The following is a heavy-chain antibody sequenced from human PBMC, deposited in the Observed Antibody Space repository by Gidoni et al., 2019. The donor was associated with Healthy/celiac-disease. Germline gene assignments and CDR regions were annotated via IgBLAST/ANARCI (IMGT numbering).Heavy chain of an antibody. V-gene: IGHV3-23*04. J-gene: IGHJ5*02. CDR3: AKAGAVFYDFWSGYAWFDP. Sequence: EVQLVESGGGLVQPGGSLRLSCAASGFTFSSYAMSWVRQAPGKGLEWVSAISGSGGSTYYADSVKGRFTISRDNSKNTLYLQMNSLRAEDTAVYYCAKAGAVFYDFWSGYAWFDPWGQGTLVTVSS. CDR2: ISGSGGST. CDR1: GFTFSSYA. D-gene: IGHD3-3*01.